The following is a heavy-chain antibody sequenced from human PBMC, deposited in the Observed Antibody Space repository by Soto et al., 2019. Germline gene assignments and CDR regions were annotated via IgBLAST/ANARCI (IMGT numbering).Heavy chain of an antibody. CDR3: ATATFPMYRGVLEY. CDR2: IKRNPDGGTT. Sequence: PGWSLRLACETSGLSFRDAWMSLVRQVPGKGLEWVGRIKRNPDGGTTDYATPVQGRFIISRDDSRNTLYLQMSGLKTEDTAVYFCATATFPMYRGVLEYWGRGTLVTVSS. CDR1: GLSFRDAW. J-gene: IGHJ4*02. D-gene: IGHD3-10*01. V-gene: IGHV3-15*01.